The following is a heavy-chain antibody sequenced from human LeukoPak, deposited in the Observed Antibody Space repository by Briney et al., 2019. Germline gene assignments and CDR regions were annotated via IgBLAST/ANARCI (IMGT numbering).Heavy chain of an antibody. CDR2: INPNSGGT. V-gene: IGHV1-2*02. J-gene: IGHJ6*03. Sequence: ASVKVSCKASGYIFTGYYMHWVRQAPGQGREWMGWINPNSGGTNYAQKFQGRVTITRDTSISTAYMELSRLRSDDTAVYYCARAPSWYYYMDVWGKGTTVTASS. CDR3: ARAPSWYYYMDV. CDR1: GYIFTGYY.